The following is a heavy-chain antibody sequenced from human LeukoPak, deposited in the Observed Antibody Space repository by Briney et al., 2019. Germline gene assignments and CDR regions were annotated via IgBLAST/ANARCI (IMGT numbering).Heavy chain of an antibody. CDR1: GFNFDDYD. V-gene: IGHV3-74*01. J-gene: IGHJ4*02. Sequence: GGSLRLSCAASGFNFDDYDMTWVRQAPGKGLVWVSRINSDGSSTSYADSVKGRFTISRDNAKNTLYLQMNSLRAEDTAVYYCARGYDYVWGSYRSPYFDYWGQGTLVTVSS. D-gene: IGHD3-16*02. CDR3: ARGYDYVWGSYRSPYFDY. CDR2: INSDGSST.